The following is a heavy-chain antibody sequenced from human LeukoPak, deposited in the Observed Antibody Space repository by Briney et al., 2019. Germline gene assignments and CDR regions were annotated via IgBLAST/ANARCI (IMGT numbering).Heavy chain of an antibody. Sequence: SESLSLTCTVSGDSISSSSYYWGWIRQPPGKGLEWIGSIYYSGTTYYNPSLNSRVTISEDTSKNQFSLKLSSMTAADTAVYYCARGPYSYGPKNFDYWGQGTLVTVSS. D-gene: IGHD5-18*01. CDR2: IYYSGTT. CDR1: GDSISSSSYY. V-gene: IGHV4-39*01. J-gene: IGHJ4*02. CDR3: ARGPYSYGPKNFDY.